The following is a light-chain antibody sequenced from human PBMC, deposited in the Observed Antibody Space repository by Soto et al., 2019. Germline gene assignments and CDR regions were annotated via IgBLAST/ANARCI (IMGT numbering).Light chain of an antibody. CDR2: RST. CDR1: SSNIGNNG. Sequence: QSVLSQSPSASGAPGQRVTISCSGNSSNIGNNGVNWYRQLPGAAPKLLIYRSTQRPTGVPVRFSGSKSGTSASPAISGLESEDEGDYYCAAWDDRLSALYVFGSGTKLTVL. CDR3: AAWDDRLSALYV. J-gene: IGLJ1*01. V-gene: IGLV1-44*01.